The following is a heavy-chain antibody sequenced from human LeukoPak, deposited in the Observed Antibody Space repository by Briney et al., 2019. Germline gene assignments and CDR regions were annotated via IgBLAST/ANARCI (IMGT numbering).Heavy chain of an antibody. Sequence: SETLSLTCAVYGGSFSGYYWSWIRQPPGKGLEWIGEINHSGSTNYNPSLKSRVTISVDRSKNQFSLKLSSVTAADTAVYYCARSSYSYGHFDYWGQGTLVTVSS. V-gene: IGHV4-34*01. D-gene: IGHD5-18*01. CDR3: ARSSYSYGHFDY. CDR1: GGSFSGYY. J-gene: IGHJ4*02. CDR2: INHSGST.